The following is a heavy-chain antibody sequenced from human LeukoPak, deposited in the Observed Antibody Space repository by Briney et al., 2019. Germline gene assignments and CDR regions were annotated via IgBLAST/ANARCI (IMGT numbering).Heavy chain of an antibody. J-gene: IGHJ3*02. Sequence: GASVKVSCKASGYTFTSYGISWVRQAPGQGLEWMGWISAYNGNTNYAQKLQGRVTMATDTSTSTAYMELRSLRSDDTAVYYCARARTTVTTRDAFDIWGQGTMVTVSS. CDR1: GYTFTSYG. D-gene: IGHD4-17*01. V-gene: IGHV1-18*01. CDR3: ARARTTVTTRDAFDI. CDR2: ISAYNGNT.